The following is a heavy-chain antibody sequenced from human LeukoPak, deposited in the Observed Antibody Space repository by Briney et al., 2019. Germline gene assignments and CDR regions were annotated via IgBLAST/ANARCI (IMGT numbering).Heavy chain of an antibody. V-gene: IGHV3-23*01. CDR3: ARDQDREYYYGMDV. Sequence: PGGSLRLSCAASGFTFSSYAMSWVRQAPGKGLEWVSIISGSGGSADYADSVKGRFTISRDNSKNTLYLQMNSLRAEDTAVYYCARDQDREYYYGMDVWGQGTTVTVSS. CDR1: GFTFSSYA. D-gene: IGHD2-15*01. J-gene: IGHJ6*02. CDR2: ISGSGGSA.